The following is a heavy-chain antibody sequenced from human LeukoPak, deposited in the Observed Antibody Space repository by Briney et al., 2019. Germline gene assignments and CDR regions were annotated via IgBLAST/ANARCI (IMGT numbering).Heavy chain of an antibody. V-gene: IGHV3-11*01. CDR2: ISSSGSTI. D-gene: IGHD2-15*01. CDR1: GFTFSDYY. CDR3: ARAGTPRVVVVAATLPPPVYYGMDV. Sequence: PGGSLRLSCAASGFTFSDYYMSWIRQAPGKGLEWVSYISSSGSTIYYADSVKGRFTISRDNAKNSLYLQMNSLRAEDTAVYYCARAGTPRVVVVAATLPPPVYYGMDVWGQGTTVTVSS. J-gene: IGHJ6*02.